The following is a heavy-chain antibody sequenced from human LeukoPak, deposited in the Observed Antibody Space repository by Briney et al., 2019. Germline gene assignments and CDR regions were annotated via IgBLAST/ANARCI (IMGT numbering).Heavy chain of an antibody. CDR1: GYSFTSYW. CDR2: IYPGDSDT. J-gene: IGHJ6*03. CDR3: ARHLLEEYSSPHYMDV. Sequence: PGESLKISCKGSGYSFTSYWIGWVRQMPGKGLEWMGIIYPGDSDTRYSPSFQGQVTISADKSISTAYLQWSSLKASDTAMYYCARHLLEEYSSPHYMDVWGKGTTVTVSS. V-gene: IGHV5-51*01. D-gene: IGHD6-6*01.